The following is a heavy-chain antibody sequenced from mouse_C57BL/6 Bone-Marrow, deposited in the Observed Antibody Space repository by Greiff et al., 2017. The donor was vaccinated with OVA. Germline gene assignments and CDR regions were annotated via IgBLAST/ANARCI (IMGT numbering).Heavy chain of an antibody. J-gene: IGHJ1*03. CDR3: AIEDYDGYFDV. D-gene: IGHD2-4*01. CDR2: IHPSDSDT. Sequence: QVQLQQPGADLVQPGASVTVSCTSSGYSFTSYWMPCVMQSPCHVLAWIGRIHPSDSDTNYNQKFKGKATLTVDKSSSTAYMQLSSLTAEDSAVYYCAIEDYDGYFDVWGTGTTVTVSS. CDR1: GYSFTSYW. V-gene: IGHV1-74*01.